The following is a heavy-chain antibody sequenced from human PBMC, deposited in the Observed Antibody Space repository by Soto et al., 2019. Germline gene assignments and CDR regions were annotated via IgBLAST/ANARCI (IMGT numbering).Heavy chain of an antibody. V-gene: IGHV1-69*13. D-gene: IGHD2-2*01. CDR1: GGTFSSYA. CDR2: IIPLFGTA. J-gene: IGHJ4*02. CDR3: ARDPTQYCSSTSCFPPTLDY. Sequence: ASVKVSCKASGGTFSSYAISWVRQAPGQGLEWMGGIIPLFGTANYAQKFQDRVTITADESTSTAYMELSSLRSEDTAVYYCARDPTQYCSSTSCFPPTLDYWGQGTLVTVSS.